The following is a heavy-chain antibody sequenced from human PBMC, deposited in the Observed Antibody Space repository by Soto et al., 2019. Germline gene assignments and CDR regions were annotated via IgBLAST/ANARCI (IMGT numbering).Heavy chain of an antibody. Sequence: SETLSLTCTVSGVSISSYSWSWIRQSPGKGLEWIGYVYSGGGTNYSPSFMGRVTISVDTTENQFSLKLSSVTAADTAVYYCARVAVAGTRVDYWGQGTLVTVSS. D-gene: IGHD6-19*01. CDR2: VYSGGGT. CDR1: GVSISSYS. CDR3: ARVAVAGTRVDY. J-gene: IGHJ4*02. V-gene: IGHV4-59*12.